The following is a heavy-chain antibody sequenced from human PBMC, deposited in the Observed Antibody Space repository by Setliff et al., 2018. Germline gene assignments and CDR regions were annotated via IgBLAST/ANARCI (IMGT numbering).Heavy chain of an antibody. V-gene: IGHV1-2*02. CDR2: INPKSGGA. CDR1: GYTFSDYY. Sequence: ASVKVSCKASGYTFSDYYMYWVRQAPGQGLEWMGWINPKSGGAHYARKFRGRVTMSRETSISTDYMELSRLTSDDTAVYYCARGGIYNYVSSAYFDLWGQESMVTVSS. CDR3: ARGGIYNYVSSAYFDL. D-gene: IGHD3-22*01. J-gene: IGHJ3*01.